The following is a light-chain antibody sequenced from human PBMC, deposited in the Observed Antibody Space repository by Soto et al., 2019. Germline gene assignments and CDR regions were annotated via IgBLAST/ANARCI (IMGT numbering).Light chain of an antibody. Sequence: EIVLTQSPATLSLSPGERATLSCRAIQGVQHHVAWYQQKPGQAPRLLIYDASNRAPGVPARFSGSGSGTDFTLTISSLEPEDFAVYYCQQRTNWLYTFGQGTKLEIK. CDR2: DAS. V-gene: IGKV3-11*01. J-gene: IGKJ2*01. CDR1: QGVQHH. CDR3: QQRTNWLYT.